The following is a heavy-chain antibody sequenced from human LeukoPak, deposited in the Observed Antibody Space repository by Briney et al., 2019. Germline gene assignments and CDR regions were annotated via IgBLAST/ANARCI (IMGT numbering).Heavy chain of an antibody. D-gene: IGHD4-17*01. CDR2: INSDGSST. CDR1: GFTFSSYW. CDR3: ARERRTTVTYGMDV. Sequence: PGGSLRLSCAASGFTFSSYWMHWVRQAPGKGLVWVSGINSDGSSTSYADSVKGRFTISRDNAKNTLYLQMNSLRAEDTAVYYCARERRTTVTYGMDVWGQGTTVTVSS. J-gene: IGHJ6*02. V-gene: IGHV3-74*01.